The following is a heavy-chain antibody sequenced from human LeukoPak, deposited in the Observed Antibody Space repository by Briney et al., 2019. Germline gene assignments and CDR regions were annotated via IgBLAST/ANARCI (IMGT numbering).Heavy chain of an antibody. J-gene: IGHJ5*02. D-gene: IGHD2-2*01. CDR1: GGTFSSYA. CDR3: ARLPYCSSTSCYLNWFDP. Sequence: SVKVSCKASGGTFSSYAISWVRQAPGQGLEWMGGIIPIFGTANYAQKFQGRVTITADKSTSTAYMELSSLRSEDTAVYYCARLPYCSSTSCYLNWFDPWGQGTLATVSS. CDR2: IIPIFGTA. V-gene: IGHV1-69*06.